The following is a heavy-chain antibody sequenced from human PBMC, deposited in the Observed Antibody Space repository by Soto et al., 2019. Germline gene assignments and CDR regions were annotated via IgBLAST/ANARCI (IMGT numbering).Heavy chain of an antibody. CDR3: VKKRSYGRTNYDHFDY. V-gene: IGHV3-23*01. Sequence: EVQLLESGGGLVQPGGSLRLSCATSGFSFSTYPMSWVRQAPGKGLEWVTAISANGRGTSYADSVKGRFTILRDNSKNTLFLQMNSLRADDTAVYFCVKKRSYGRTNYDHFDYWGQGTLVTVSS. CDR1: GFSFSTYP. CDR2: ISANGRGT. J-gene: IGHJ4*02. D-gene: IGHD3-10*01.